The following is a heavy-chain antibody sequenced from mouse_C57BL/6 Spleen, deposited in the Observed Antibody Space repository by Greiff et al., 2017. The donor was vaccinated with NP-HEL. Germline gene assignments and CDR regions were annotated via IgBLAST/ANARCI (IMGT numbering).Heavy chain of an antibody. CDR2: ISDGGSYT. CDR1: GFTFSSYA. V-gene: IGHV5-4*01. CDR3: AREDYGSSYNWYFDV. Sequence: EVKLVESGGGLVKPGGSLKLSCAASGFTFSSYAMSWVRQTPEKRLEWVATISDGGSYTYYPDNVKGRFTISRDNAKNNLYLQMSHLKSEDTAMYYCAREDYGSSYNWYFDVWGTGTTVTVSS. D-gene: IGHD1-1*01. J-gene: IGHJ1*03.